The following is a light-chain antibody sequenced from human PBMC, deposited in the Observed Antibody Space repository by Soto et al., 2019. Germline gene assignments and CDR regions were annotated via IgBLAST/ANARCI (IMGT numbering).Light chain of an antibody. CDR2: AAS. V-gene: IGKV3-20*01. Sequence: ENVLTQSPVTLSLSPGERATLSCRASQSVTSNKVAWFQQKPGQAPRLLIRAASSRATGIPDRFSGSGSATDFSLTISRLELEDFAVYYCQQYGSPPLYTFGQGTKLEIK. J-gene: IGKJ2*01. CDR3: QQYGSPPLYT. CDR1: QSVTSNK.